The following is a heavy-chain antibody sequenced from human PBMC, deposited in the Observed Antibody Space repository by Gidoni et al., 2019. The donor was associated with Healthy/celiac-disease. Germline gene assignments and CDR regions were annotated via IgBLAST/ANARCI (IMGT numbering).Heavy chain of an antibody. CDR3: AKDLNYYGSGNYDY. D-gene: IGHD3-10*01. CDR1: GFTFSSYG. Sequence: QVQLVESGGGVVQPGGSLRLSCAASGFTFSSYGMHWVRQAPGQGLGWVAFIRYYGSNKYYTDSVRGRLTISRDNSKNTLYMQMNSLRADDTAVYYCAKDLNYYGSGNYDYWGQGTLVTVSS. V-gene: IGHV3-30*02. J-gene: IGHJ4*02. CDR2: IRYYGSNK.